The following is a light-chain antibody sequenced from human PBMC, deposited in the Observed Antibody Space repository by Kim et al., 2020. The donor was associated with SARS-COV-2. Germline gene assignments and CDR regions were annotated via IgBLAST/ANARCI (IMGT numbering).Light chain of an antibody. Sequence: VSPGERATLSSRASQSVSSNLARYQQKPGQAPRLRIYGASTRATGIPARFSGSGSGTEFTLTISSLQSEDFAVYYCQQYNNWPLTFGGGTKVDIK. CDR1: QSVSSN. V-gene: IGKV3-15*01. J-gene: IGKJ4*01. CDR3: QQYNNWPLT. CDR2: GAS.